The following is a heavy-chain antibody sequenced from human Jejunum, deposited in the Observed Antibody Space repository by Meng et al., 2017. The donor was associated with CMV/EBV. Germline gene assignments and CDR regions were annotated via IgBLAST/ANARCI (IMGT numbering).Heavy chain of an antibody. D-gene: IGHD1-14*01. V-gene: IGHV3-15*07. CDR1: GFTFSTAC. CDR2: IKSKTDGGTT. Sequence: AASGFTFSTACMTWVRQAPGKGLEWVGRIKSKTDGGTTDYAAPVKGRFTISRDDSKNTLYLQMNSLKTEDTAVYYCTTVGHYSRSVYWGQGTLVTVSS. CDR3: TTVGHYSRSVY. J-gene: IGHJ4*02.